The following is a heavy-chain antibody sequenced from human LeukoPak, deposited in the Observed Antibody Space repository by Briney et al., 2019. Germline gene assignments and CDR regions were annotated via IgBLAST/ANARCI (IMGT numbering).Heavy chain of an antibody. CDR1: GYTFTSYA. D-gene: IGHD3-22*01. V-gene: IGHV1-3*01. J-gene: IGHJ4*02. CDR3: ARDSGSSGYYPLPGDY. CDR2: INAGNGNT. Sequence: GASVKVSCKASGYTFTSYAMHWVRQAPGQRLEWMGWINAGNGNTNYAQKLQGRVTMTTDTSTSTAYMELRSLRSDDTAVYYCARDSGSSGYYPLPGDYWGQGTLVTVSS.